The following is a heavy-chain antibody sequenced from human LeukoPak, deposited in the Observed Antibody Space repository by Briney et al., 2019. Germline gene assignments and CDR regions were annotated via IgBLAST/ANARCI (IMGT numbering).Heavy chain of an antibody. Sequence: ASVKVSCKASGYTFTSYGISWGRQAPGQGLEWMGWISAYNGNTNYAQKLQGRVTMTTDTSTSTAYMELRSLRSDDTAVYYCARGRVVVPAAPEFDYWGQGTLVTVSS. D-gene: IGHD2-2*01. V-gene: IGHV1-18*01. J-gene: IGHJ4*02. CDR2: ISAYNGNT. CDR1: GYTFTSYG. CDR3: ARGRVVVPAAPEFDY.